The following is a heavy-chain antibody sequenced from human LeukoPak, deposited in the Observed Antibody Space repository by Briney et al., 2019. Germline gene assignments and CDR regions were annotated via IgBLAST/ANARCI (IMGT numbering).Heavy chain of an antibody. J-gene: IGHJ3*02. V-gene: IGHV4-4*07. D-gene: IGHD5-24*01. Sequence: PSETLSLTCTASGGSISSYYWSWIRQPAGKGLEWIGRIYTSGSTNYNPSLKSRVTMSVDTSKNQFSLKLSSVTAADTAVYYCARGVSRDGYHGGAFDIWGQGTMVTVSS. CDR1: GGSISSYY. CDR2: IYTSGST. CDR3: ARGVSRDGYHGGAFDI.